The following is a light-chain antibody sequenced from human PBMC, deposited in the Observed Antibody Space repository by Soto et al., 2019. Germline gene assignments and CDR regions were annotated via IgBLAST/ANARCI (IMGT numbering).Light chain of an antibody. CDR1: RRDDGGYNY. CDR3: SSYTISNTLPFV. CDR2: EVT. J-gene: IGLJ7*01. Sequence: QSVLTQPASVSGSPGQSITISCTGTRRDDGGYNYVSWYQQYPGKSPKLLIYEVTHRPSGVSNRFSGSKSGNTASLTISGLQAEDEADYYCSSYTISNTLPFVFGTGTQLTVL. V-gene: IGLV2-14*01.